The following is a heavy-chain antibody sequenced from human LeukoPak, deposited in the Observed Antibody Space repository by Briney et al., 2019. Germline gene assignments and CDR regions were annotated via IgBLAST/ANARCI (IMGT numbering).Heavy chain of an antibody. D-gene: IGHD3-3*01. CDR1: GGSFNSALYY. CDR2: VSHDGIT. J-gene: IGHJ5*02. CDR3: ARHTIFCSFINCSPFDP. V-gene: IGHV4-39*01. Sequence: PSETLSLTCTVSGGSFNSALYYWAWIRQTPEQQLEWIGSVSHDGITKYSPSLGGRVSLSADTSKNAFFMEVHSVTAADSAMYYCARHTIFCSFINCSPFDPWGQGTLVTVSS.